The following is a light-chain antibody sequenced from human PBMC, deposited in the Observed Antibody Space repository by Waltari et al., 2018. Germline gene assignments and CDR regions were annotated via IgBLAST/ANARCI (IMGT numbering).Light chain of an antibody. J-gene: IGKJ1*01. CDR2: WAS. CDR1: QSVLYATNNKYY. CDR3: HQYYLTPWT. Sequence: DIVMTQSPRSLTAYLGERVTIRCKSSQSVLYATNNKYYLSWYQQKPGQPHSLLIYWASTRELGVPDRLSGAGSGTDFTLTISNLQPEDAALYFCHQYYLTPWTFGQGTKLEIK. V-gene: IGKV4-1*01.